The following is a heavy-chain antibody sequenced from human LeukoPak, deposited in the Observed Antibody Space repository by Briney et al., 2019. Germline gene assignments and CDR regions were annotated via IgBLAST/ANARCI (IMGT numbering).Heavy chain of an antibody. CDR1: GGSISSYY. CDR3: ARHDPSPTITLDFDF. V-gene: IGHV4-4*07. J-gene: IGHJ4*02. Sequence: SETLSLTCTVSGGSISSYYWSWIRQPPGKGLEWIGRIISSGSTNRHPSLKSRVTMSVDTSRNQLSLRLTSVSAADTAVYYCARHDPSPTITLDFDFWGQGILVTVSS. CDR2: IISSGST. D-gene: IGHD5-24*01.